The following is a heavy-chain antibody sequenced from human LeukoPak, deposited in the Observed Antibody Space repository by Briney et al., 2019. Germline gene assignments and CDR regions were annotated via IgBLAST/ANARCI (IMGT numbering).Heavy chain of an antibody. D-gene: IGHD6-19*01. V-gene: IGHV3-21*01. Sequence: GGSLRLSCAASGFTFSSYTMNWVRQAPGKGLEWVSSISSSSSYIYYADSVKGRFTISRDNAKNSLYLQMNSLGAEDTAMYYCARSTVAATVAFDIWGQGTLVTVSS. J-gene: IGHJ3*02. CDR3: ARSTVAATVAFDI. CDR1: GFTFSSYT. CDR2: ISSSSSYI.